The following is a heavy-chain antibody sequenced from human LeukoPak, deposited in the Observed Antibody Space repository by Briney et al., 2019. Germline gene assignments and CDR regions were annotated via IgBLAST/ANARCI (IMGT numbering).Heavy chain of an antibody. CDR3: AREASPALDH. V-gene: IGHV1-18*01. D-gene: IGHD6-25*01. J-gene: IGHJ4*02. CDR2: ISPYNGNA. Sequence: ASVKVSCKASGYTFTIYGIVWVRQAPGQGLEWMGYISPYNGNADYAQNFQGRVSMTTDTSTTTAYMELRSLTSDDTAVYYCAREASPALDHWGQGTLVTVSS. CDR1: GYTFTIYG.